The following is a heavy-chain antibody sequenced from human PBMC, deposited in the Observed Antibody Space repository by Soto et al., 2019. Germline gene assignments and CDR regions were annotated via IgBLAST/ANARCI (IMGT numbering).Heavy chain of an antibody. Sequence: EVQLVESGGGLVKPGGFLRLSCAASGFTFSNAWMTWVRQAPGKGLEWVGQIKSLSDGGTTDYAAPVKGRFAISRDDSKNTLYLQMNSLQTEDTATYYCTGRHDIQLRVPGAFDIWGQGTMVTVSS. CDR1: GFTFSNAW. J-gene: IGHJ3*02. CDR3: TGRHDIQLRVPGAFDI. CDR2: IKSLSDGGTT. D-gene: IGHD1-1*01. V-gene: IGHV3-15*07.